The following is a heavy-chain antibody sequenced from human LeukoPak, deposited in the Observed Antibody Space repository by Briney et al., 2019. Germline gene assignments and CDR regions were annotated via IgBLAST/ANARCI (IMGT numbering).Heavy chain of an antibody. D-gene: IGHD7-27*01. CDR3: ARVNWGSLARRRYYFDY. V-gene: IGHV4-34*01. CDR1: GGSFSGYY. J-gene: IGHJ4*02. Sequence: SETLSLTCAVYGGSFSGYYWSWIRQPPGKGLEWIGEINHSGSTNYNPSLKSRVTISVDTSKNQFSLKLSSVTAADTAVYYCARVNWGSLARRRYYFDYWGQGTLVTVSS. CDR2: INHSGST.